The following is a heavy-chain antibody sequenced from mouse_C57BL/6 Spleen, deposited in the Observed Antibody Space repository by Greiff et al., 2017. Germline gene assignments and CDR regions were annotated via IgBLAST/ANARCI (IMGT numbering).Heavy chain of an antibody. D-gene: IGHD2-5*01. CDR1: GYTFTSYW. Sequence: QVQLQQPGAELVRPGSSVKLSCKASGYTFTSYWMDWVKQRPGQGLEWIGNIYPSDSETHYNQKFKDKATLTVDKSSSTAYMQLSSLTSEDSAVYYCARIGSNYGGYFDVWGTGATVTVSS. J-gene: IGHJ1*03. CDR3: ARIGSNYGGYFDV. V-gene: IGHV1-61*01. CDR2: IYPSDSET.